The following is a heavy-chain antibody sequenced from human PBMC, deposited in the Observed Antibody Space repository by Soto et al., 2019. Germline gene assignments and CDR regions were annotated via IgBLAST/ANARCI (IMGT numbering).Heavy chain of an antibody. CDR2: IYYSGST. J-gene: IGHJ6*02. Sequence: SETLSLTCTVSGGSISSGDYYWSWIRQPPGKGLEWIGYIYYSGSTYYNPSLKSRVTISVDTSKNQFSLKLSSVTAADTAVHYCARGVAAAGKDYYGMDVWGQGTTVTVSS. V-gene: IGHV4-30-4*01. D-gene: IGHD6-13*01. CDR3: ARGVAAAGKDYYGMDV. CDR1: GGSISSGDYY.